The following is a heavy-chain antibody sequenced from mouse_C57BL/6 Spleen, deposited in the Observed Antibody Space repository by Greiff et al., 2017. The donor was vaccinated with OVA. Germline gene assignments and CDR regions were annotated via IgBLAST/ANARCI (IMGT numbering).Heavy chain of an antibody. J-gene: IGHJ3*01. CDR1: GYTFISSW. D-gene: IGHD2-1*01. Sequence: VQLQQSGPVLARPGASVKISCKTSGYTFISSWMHLVKQMPGQGLAWIGPIYPGNSDTSYNLKFKGKAKLTAVTSASTAYMELSSLTNEDAAVYYCTRQGNAWFAYWGQGTLVTVSA. CDR2: IYPGNSDT. V-gene: IGHV1-5*01. CDR3: TRQGNAWFAY.